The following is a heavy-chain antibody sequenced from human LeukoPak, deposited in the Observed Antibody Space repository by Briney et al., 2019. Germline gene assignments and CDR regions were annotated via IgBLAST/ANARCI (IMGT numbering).Heavy chain of an antibody. CDR1: GFTFSSYS. CDR3: ARTTGGSGSYFFDY. CDR2: ISSSSSYI. D-gene: IGHD3-10*01. V-gene: IGHV3-21*01. Sequence: GGSLRLSCAASGFTFSSYSMNWVRQAPGKGLEWVSSISSSSSYIYYADSVKGRFTISRDNAKNSLYLQMNSLRAEDTAVYYCARTTGGSGSYFFDYGGQGTLVTVSS. J-gene: IGHJ4*02.